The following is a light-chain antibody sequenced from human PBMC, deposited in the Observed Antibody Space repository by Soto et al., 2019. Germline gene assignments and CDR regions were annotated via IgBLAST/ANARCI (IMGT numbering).Light chain of an antibody. CDR3: QQRSNWPPTWT. V-gene: IGKV3-11*01. J-gene: IGKJ1*01. Sequence: EIVLTQSPATLSLSPGQRATLSCRASQSVSTYLAWYQQKPGQAPRLLIYDASTRATGIPARFSGSGSGTDFTLTTSSLEAEDFAVYYCQQRSNWPPTWTFGQGTKVEIK. CDR2: DAS. CDR1: QSVSTY.